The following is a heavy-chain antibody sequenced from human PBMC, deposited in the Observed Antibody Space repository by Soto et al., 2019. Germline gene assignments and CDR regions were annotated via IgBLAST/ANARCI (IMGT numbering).Heavy chain of an antibody. CDR1: GGTFSSYA. V-gene: IGHV1-69*01. D-gene: IGHD3-3*01. CDR2: IIPIFCTA. Sequence: QVQLVQSGAEVKKPGSSVKVSCKASGGTFSSYAISWVRQAPGQGLEWMGGIIPIFCTANYAQKFQGRVKITADESTSTAYMELSSLRSEDTAVYYCARGPIDDFWSGYPFDYWGQGTLVTVSS. J-gene: IGHJ4*02. CDR3: ARGPIDDFWSGYPFDY.